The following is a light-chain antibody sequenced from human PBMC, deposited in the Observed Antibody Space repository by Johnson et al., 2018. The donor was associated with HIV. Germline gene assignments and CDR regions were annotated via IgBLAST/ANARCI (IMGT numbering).Light chain of an antibody. CDR3: GTWDSSLSAFYV. CDR1: TSNIGSNY. J-gene: IGLJ1*01. Sequence: QSVLTQPPSVSAAPGQKVTISCSGTTSNIGSNYVSWYQQFPGTAPKFVIYDNNKRPSGIPERFSGSSSGTIVTLTISGVQAEDEADYYCGTWDSSLSAFYVFGTGTKVTVL. V-gene: IGLV1-51*01. CDR2: DNN.